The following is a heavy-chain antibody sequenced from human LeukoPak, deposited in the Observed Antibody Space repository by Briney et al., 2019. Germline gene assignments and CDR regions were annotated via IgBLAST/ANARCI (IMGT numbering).Heavy chain of an antibody. Sequence: EASVKVSCKASGGTFSSYAISWVRQAPGQGLEWMGGIIPIFGTANYAQKFQGRVTITADESTSTAYMELSSLRSEDTAVNYCAKSQPRLYCSGGSCYPGFDYWGQGTLVTVSS. CDR2: IIPIFGTA. CDR1: GGTFSSYA. D-gene: IGHD2-15*01. J-gene: IGHJ4*02. V-gene: IGHV1-69*13. CDR3: AKSQPRLYCSGGSCYPGFDY.